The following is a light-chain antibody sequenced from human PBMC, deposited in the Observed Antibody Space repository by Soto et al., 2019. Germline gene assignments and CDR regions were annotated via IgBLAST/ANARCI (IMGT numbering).Light chain of an antibody. CDR1: QSVNSR. Sequence: EIVMTQSPATLPVSPGERATFSCRASQSVNSRLAWYQQKPGQAPRLLIYGASTRATGVPARFSGSGSGTAFTLTINSRQAEDVAVYYCQQYDNWPLTFGGGTKVEIK. CDR2: GAS. J-gene: IGKJ4*01. CDR3: QQYDNWPLT. V-gene: IGKV3-15*01.